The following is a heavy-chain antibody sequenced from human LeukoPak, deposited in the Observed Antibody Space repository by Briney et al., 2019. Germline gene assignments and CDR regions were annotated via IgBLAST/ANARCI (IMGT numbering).Heavy chain of an antibody. CDR3: AKIGSTTNNFDY. J-gene: IGHJ4*02. V-gene: IGHV3-23*01. CDR1: GFTFSSYS. CDR2: ISGSGGST. Sequence: GGSLRLSCAASGFTFSSYSMSWVRQAPGKGLEWVSTISGSGGSTFYADSVKGRFTISRDNSENTLYLQMNSLRADDTAVYYCAKIGSTTNNFDYWGQGTLVTVSS. D-gene: IGHD2-2*01.